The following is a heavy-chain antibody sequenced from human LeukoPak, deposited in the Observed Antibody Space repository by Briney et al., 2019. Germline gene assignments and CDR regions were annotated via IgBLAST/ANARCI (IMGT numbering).Heavy chain of an antibody. D-gene: IGHD2-2*01. CDR3: AREAAASDYYYGMDV. CDR1: GFTVSRNY. CDR2: IYSGGST. V-gene: IGHV3-53*01. Sequence: GGSLRLSCAASGFTVSRNYMSWVRQAPGKGLEWVSVIYSGGSTYYADSVKGRFTISRDDSKNTLYLQMNSLRVEDTAVYYCAREAAASDYYYGMDVWGKGTTVTVSS. J-gene: IGHJ6*04.